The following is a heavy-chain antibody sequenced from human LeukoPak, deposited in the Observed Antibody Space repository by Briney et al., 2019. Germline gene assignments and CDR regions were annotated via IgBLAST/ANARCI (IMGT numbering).Heavy chain of an antibody. CDR2: ISGSGGST. D-gene: IGHD1-26*01. J-gene: IGHJ5*02. Sequence: GGSLRLSCAASGFTFSSYAMSWVRQAPGKGLEWVSVISGSGGSTYYADSVKGRFTISRDNSKNTLYLQMNSLRAEDTAVYYCAKGGVGATNNWFDPWGQGTLVTVSS. V-gene: IGHV3-23*01. CDR1: GFTFSSYA. CDR3: AKGGVGATNNWFDP.